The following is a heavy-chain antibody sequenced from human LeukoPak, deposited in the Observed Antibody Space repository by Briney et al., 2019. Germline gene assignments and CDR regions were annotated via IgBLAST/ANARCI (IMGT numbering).Heavy chain of an antibody. D-gene: IGHD3-10*01. CDR1: GFTFSDYY. V-gene: IGHV3-11*04. CDR3: ARDLWELLSQKYYYYGMDV. J-gene: IGHJ6*02. Sequence: GGSLRLSCAASGFTFSDYYMSWIRQAPGKGLEWVSYISSSGSTIYYADSVKGRFTISRDNAKNSLYLQMNSLRAEDTAVYYCARDLWELLSQKYYYYGMDVWGQGTTVTVSS. CDR2: ISSSGSTI.